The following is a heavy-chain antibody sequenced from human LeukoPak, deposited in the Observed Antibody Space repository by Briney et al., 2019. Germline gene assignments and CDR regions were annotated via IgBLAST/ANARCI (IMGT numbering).Heavy chain of an antibody. CDR2: ISSSSYI. J-gene: IGHJ3*02. Sequence: GGSLRLSCAASGFTFSSYRMNWVRQAPGKGLEWVSSISSSSYIYYADSVKGRFTISRDNAKNSLYLQMNSLRAEDTAVYYCARDGAVAGIDNAFDIWGQGTMVTVSS. CDR1: GFTFSSYR. D-gene: IGHD6-19*01. CDR3: ARDGAVAGIDNAFDI. V-gene: IGHV3-21*01.